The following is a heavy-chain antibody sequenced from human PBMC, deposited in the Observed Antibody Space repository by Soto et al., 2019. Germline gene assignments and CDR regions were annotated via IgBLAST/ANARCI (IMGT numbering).Heavy chain of an antibody. J-gene: IGHJ4*02. CDR1: GFTFSSYA. D-gene: IGHD6-13*01. CDR2: ISGSGGGT. V-gene: IGHV3-23*01. CDR3: TKDRSSSPY. Sequence: PGGSLRLSCAASGFTFSSYAMSWVRQAPGKGLEWVSTISGSGGGTYYADSVKGRFTISRDNSKNTLYLQMNSLRDDDTAVYHCTKDRSSSPYWGQGTLVTVSS.